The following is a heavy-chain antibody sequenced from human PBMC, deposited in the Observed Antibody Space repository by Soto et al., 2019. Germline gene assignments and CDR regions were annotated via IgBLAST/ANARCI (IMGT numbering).Heavy chain of an antibody. D-gene: IGHD3-3*01. CDR2: INPSGGST. V-gene: IGHV1-46*01. Sequence: ASVKVSCKASGYTFTSYYMHWVRQAPGQGLEWMGIINPSGGSTSYAQKFQGRVTMTRDTSTSTVCMELSSLRSEDTAVYYCARIFEEGPAYYDFWSGYRSYYYYGMDVWGQGTTVTVSS. J-gene: IGHJ6*02. CDR3: ARIFEEGPAYYDFWSGYRSYYYYGMDV. CDR1: GYTFTSYY.